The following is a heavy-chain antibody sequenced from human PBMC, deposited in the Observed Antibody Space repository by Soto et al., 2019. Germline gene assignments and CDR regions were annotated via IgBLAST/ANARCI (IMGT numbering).Heavy chain of an antibody. CDR1: GGSISSGGHS. D-gene: IGHD6-19*01. J-gene: IGHJ4*02. CDR2: ISHSGST. CDR3: ARGGLLPDY. V-gene: IGHV4-30-2*01. Sequence: QLQLQESGSGLVKPSQTLSLTCAVSGGSISSGGHSWSWIRQPPGKGLECIGYISHSGSTYYNPSLKSRVNISVDRSKNQFSLKLTSVTAADTAVDYCARGGLLPDYWGQGTLVTVSS.